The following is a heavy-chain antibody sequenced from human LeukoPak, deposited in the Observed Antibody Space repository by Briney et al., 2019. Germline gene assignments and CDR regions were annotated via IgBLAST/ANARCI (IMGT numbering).Heavy chain of an antibody. Sequence: GGSLRLSCAASGFTLSNYWMNWVRQAPGKGLEWVANIREDGSEKHYVDSVNGGFTIARDNAKNSLYLQMNSLRAEDTAVYYCARDSQHLNFDYWGQGTLVTVSS. V-gene: IGHV3-7*04. CDR3: ARDSQHLNFDY. D-gene: IGHD3-3*02. CDR2: IREDGSEK. CDR1: GFTLSNYW. J-gene: IGHJ4*02.